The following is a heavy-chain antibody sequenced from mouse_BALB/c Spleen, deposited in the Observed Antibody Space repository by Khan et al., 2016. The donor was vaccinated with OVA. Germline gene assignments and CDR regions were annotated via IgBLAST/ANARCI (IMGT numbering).Heavy chain of an antibody. CDR3: VNHGSSSAWFTY. V-gene: IGHV1-7*01. Sequence: QLQQPGAELAKPGASVKMSCKASGYTFTSYWMHWVKQRPGQGLEWIGYINPTTDYTEYNQIFKDKATLTADKSSSTAYMQLSSLTSEDSAVYYCVNHGSSSAWFTYWGQGTLVTVSA. CDR1: GYTFTSYW. J-gene: IGHJ3*01. CDR2: INPTTDYT. D-gene: IGHD1-1*01.